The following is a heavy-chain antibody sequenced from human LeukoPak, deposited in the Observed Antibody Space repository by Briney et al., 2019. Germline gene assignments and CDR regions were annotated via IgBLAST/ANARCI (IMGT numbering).Heavy chain of an antibody. Sequence: GGSLRLSCAASGFTVSSDYMSWVRQAPGKGLEWVSVIYSGGSTYYADSVKGRFTISRDNSKNTLYLQMNSLRAEDTAVYYCARLAIFGVDLVDVWGKGTTVTVSS. CDR2: IYSGGST. J-gene: IGHJ6*04. CDR3: ARLAIFGVDLVDV. V-gene: IGHV3-53*01. D-gene: IGHD3-3*01. CDR1: GFTVSSDY.